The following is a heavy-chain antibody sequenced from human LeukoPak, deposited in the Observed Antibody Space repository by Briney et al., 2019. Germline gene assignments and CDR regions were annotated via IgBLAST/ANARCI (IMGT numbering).Heavy chain of an antibody. Sequence: SETLSLTCTVSGGSISSSSYYWGWIRQPPGKGLEWIGSIYYSGSTYYNPSLKSRVTISVDTSKSQFSLKLSSVTAADTAVYYCARAAWMYAGRAFDYWGQGTLVTVSS. CDR1: GGSISSSSYY. V-gene: IGHV4-39*07. J-gene: IGHJ4*02. CDR3: ARAAWMYAGRAFDY. D-gene: IGHD3-10*01. CDR2: IYYSGST.